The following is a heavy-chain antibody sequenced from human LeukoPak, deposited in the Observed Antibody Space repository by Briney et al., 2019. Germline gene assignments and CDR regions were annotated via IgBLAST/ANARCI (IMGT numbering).Heavy chain of an antibody. CDR2: ISSSSSYI. CDR1: GFTFSSYA. D-gene: IGHD1-26*01. CDR3: ALGEPRSPFDY. V-gene: IGHV3-21*01. Sequence: GGSLRLSCAASGFTFSSYAIHWVRQAPGKGLEWVSSISSSSSYIYYADSVKGRFTISRDNAKNSLYLQMNSLRAEDTAVYYCALGEPRSPFDYWGQGTLVTVSS. J-gene: IGHJ4*02.